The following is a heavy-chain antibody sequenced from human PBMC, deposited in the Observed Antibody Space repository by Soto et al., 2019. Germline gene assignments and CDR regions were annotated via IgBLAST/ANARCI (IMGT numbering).Heavy chain of an antibody. J-gene: IGHJ4*02. CDR1: GFTVRSVY. V-gene: IGHV3-66*01. Sequence: EVQLVESGGGLVQPGGSLRLSCAASGFTVRSVYMTWVRQAPGKGLEWVSVITSGGSTYYADSVRGRFTISRDNSKNTLYLQMNSLRAEDTAVYYCARDILGGAYDFWHGGQGTLVTVSS. CDR2: ITSGGST. D-gene: IGHD3-3*01. CDR3: ARDILGGAYDFWH.